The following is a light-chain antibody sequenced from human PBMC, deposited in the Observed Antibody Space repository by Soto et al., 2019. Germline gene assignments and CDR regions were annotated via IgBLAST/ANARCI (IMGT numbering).Light chain of an antibody. J-gene: IGKJ1*01. Sequence: DIQMTQYPSSLSASVGDRVTITCRASQSISSYLNWYQQKPETRANXMIYAASSLQSGVPSSFSGSGSGTEFPITISSLHAEDFATYYYQQSYYTPWTFGQGTKVDIK. V-gene: IGKV1-39*01. CDR1: QSISSY. CDR3: QQSYYTPWT. CDR2: AAS.